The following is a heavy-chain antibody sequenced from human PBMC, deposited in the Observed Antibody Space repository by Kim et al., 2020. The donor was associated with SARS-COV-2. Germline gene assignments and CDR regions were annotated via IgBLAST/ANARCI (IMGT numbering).Heavy chain of an antibody. CDR1: GGSISSYY. V-gene: IGHV4-59*01. CDR2: IYYSGST. D-gene: IGHD3-9*01. J-gene: IGHJ4*02. Sequence: SETLSLTCTVSGGSISSYYWSWIRQPPGKGLEWIGYIYYSGSTNYNPSLKSRVTISVDTSKNQFSLKLSSVTAADTAVYYCARVRGYYDILTGPLDWGQGTLVTVSS. CDR3: ARVRGYYDILTGPLD.